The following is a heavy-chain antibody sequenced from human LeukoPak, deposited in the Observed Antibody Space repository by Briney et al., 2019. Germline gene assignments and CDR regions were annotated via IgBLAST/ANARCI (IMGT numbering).Heavy chain of an antibody. D-gene: IGHD3-10*02. CDR2: ISYDGSNK. Sequence: GRSLRLSCATSGFAFNSFGMHWVRQAPGKGLEWVAFISYDGSNKDYAESVKGRFTISRDNAKNSLYLQMNSLRAEDTAVYYCAELGITMIGGVWGKGTTVTISS. V-gene: IGHV3-33*05. CDR3: AELGITMIGGV. J-gene: IGHJ6*04. CDR1: GFAFNSFG.